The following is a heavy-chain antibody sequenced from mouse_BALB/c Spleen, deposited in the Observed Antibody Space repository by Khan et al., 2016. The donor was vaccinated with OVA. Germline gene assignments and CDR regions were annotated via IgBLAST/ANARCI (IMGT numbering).Heavy chain of an antibody. Sequence: EVKLVESGPGLVKPSQSLSLTCTVTGYSITTDYAWNWIRQFPGNKLEWMGYISYSGNTKYNPSLKSRISITRDTSKNQFFLQLKSVTTEDTARYYCARVYGGDFDYGGQGTTLTVSA. D-gene: IGHD1-1*01. CDR3: ARVYGGDFDY. J-gene: IGHJ2*01. CDR2: ISYSGNT. CDR1: GYSITTDYA. V-gene: IGHV3-2*02.